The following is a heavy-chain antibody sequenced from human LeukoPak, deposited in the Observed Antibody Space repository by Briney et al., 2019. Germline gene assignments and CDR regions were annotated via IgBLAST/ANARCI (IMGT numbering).Heavy chain of an antibody. CDR1: GGSISSYY. D-gene: IGHD3-3*01. J-gene: IGHJ6*03. CDR3: ARDGDFWSGSPPYYMDV. Sequence: PSETLSLTCTVSGGSISSYYWSWIRQPPGKGLEWIGYIYYSGSTNYNPSLKSRVTISVDTSKNQFSLKLSSVTAADTAVYYCARDGDFWSGSPPYYMDVWGKGTTVTVSS. CDR2: IYYSGST. V-gene: IGHV4-59*01.